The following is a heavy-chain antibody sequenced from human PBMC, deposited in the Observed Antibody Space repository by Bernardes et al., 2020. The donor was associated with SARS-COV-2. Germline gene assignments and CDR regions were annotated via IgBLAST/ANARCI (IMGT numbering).Heavy chain of an antibody. CDR1: GFSFSTYW. V-gene: IGHV3-74*01. J-gene: IGHJ5*01. D-gene: IGHD2-15*01. Sequence: GSLRLSCVASGFSFSTYWMHWVRQAPGKGLAWISRMNTDGRTTDYADSVRGRFTISRDNAKNTLYLQMNSLRAEDTAVYYCVRGGSAHCSGDSCYSGDSWGQGALVTVSS. CDR2: MNTDGRTT. CDR3: VRGGSAHCSGDSCYSGDS.